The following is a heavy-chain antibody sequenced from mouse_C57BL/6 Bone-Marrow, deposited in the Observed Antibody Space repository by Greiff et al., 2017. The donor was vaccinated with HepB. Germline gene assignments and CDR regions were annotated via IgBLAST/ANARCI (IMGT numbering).Heavy chain of an antibody. D-gene: IGHD2-3*01. V-gene: IGHV1-19*01. CDR2: INPYNGGT. J-gene: IGHJ2*01. CDR1: GYTFTDYS. Sequence: DVHLQESGPVLVKPGASVKMSCKASGYTFTDYSMTWVNQSHGKSLEWIGVINPYNGGTSYNQKFKGKATLTVDKSSSTAYMELNSLTSEDSAVYYCARGGSDDDGYYVYFDYWGQGTTLTVSA. CDR3: ARGGSDDDGYYVYFDY.